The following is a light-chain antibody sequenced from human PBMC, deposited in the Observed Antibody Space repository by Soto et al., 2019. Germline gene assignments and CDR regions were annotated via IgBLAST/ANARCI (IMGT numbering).Light chain of an antibody. V-gene: IGKV3-11*01. CDR3: QQRSNWP. CDR1: QSVSSY. Sequence: EIVLTQSPATLSLSPGERATLSCRASQSVSSYLAWYQQKPGQAPRLLIYDASNRATGIPARFSGSGSGTDFTLTISSLEPEDFAVYYCQQRSNWPFVPGTKVDIK. J-gene: IGKJ3*01. CDR2: DAS.